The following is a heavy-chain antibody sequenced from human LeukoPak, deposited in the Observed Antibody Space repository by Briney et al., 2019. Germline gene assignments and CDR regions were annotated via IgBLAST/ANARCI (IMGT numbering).Heavy chain of an antibody. V-gene: IGHV4-34*01. J-gene: IGHJ4*02. Sequence: PSETLSLTCAVYGGSFSGYYWSWIRQPPGKGLELIGEINHSGSTNYNPSLKSRVTISVDTSKNQFSLKLSSVTAADTAVYYCARVHYDSSGYYYALIDYWGQGTLVTVSS. D-gene: IGHD3-22*01. CDR2: INHSGST. CDR1: GGSFSGYY. CDR3: ARVHYDSSGYYYALIDY.